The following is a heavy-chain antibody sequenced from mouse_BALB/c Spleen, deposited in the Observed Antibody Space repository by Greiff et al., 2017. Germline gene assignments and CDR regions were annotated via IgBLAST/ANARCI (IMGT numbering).Heavy chain of an antibody. D-gene: IGHD2-4*01. CDR2: IDPANGNT. Sequence: EVMLVESGAELVKPGASVKLSCTASGFNIKDTYMHWVKQRPEQGLEWIGRIDPANGNTKYDPKFQGKATITADTSSNTAYLQLSSLTSEDTAVYYCARGLIVITRAMDYWGQGTSVTVSS. J-gene: IGHJ4*01. V-gene: IGHV14-3*02. CDR3: ARGLIVITRAMDY. CDR1: GFNIKDTY.